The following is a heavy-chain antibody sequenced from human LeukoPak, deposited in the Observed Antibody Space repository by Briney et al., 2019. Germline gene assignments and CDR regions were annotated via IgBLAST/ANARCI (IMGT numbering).Heavy chain of an antibody. Sequence: SLGLSFAASGFPFYSYAMHWVRPASGKGLGWVSGISWNGGGMGYAVSVKGRFTISRDNAKNFLYLQMNSLRDEDTALYYCAKDITGGRSSPYFDSWGQGTLVTVSS. CDR1: GFPFYSYA. J-gene: IGHJ4*02. CDR3: AKDITGGRSSPYFDS. D-gene: IGHD6-6*01. V-gene: IGHV3-9*01. CDR2: ISWNGGGM.